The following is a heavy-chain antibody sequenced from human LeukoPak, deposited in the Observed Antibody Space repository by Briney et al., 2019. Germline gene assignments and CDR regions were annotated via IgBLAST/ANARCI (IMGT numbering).Heavy chain of an antibody. CDR2: ISYDGSNK. Sequence: GGSLRLSCAASGFTFSSDAMQAVPQAPGEGLEWVAVISYDGSNKYYADSVKGRFTISRDNSKNTLYLHMQSPRAADMAVYYIAPRKETPHVAEYWGQGTLVTVSS. CDR3: APRKETPHVAEY. J-gene: IGHJ4*02. D-gene: IGHD4-23*01. V-gene: IGHV3-30-3*01. CDR1: GFTFSSDA.